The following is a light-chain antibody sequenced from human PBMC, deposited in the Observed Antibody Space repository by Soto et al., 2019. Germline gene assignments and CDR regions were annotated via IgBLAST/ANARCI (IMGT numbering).Light chain of an antibody. CDR1: QGINKF. V-gene: IGKV1-9*01. J-gene: IGKJ5*01. Sequence: IHFTQSPSSLSASLVDIVTITFLASQGINKFLAWYHQKPGKAPQLLIYGASTLQSGVPSRFSGSGSGTDFTLTISSLQPEDFATYYCQQLTNFRFTFGQGTRLETK. CDR2: GAS. CDR3: QQLTNFRFT.